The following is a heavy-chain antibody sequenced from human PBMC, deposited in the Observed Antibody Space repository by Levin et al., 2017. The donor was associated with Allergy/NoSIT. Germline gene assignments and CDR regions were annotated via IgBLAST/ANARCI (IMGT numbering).Heavy chain of an antibody. CDR2: ISSGGNDG. CDR1: GLNFNNYG. CDR3: AARVFDY. Sequence: GESLKISCAVSGLNFNNYGMNWVRQAPGKGLEWVALISSGGNDGYYADSVRGRFTISRDNSKNTLYLQMNSLRPDDTAVYYCAARVFDYLGQGTLVTLSS. V-gene: IGHV3-30*03. J-gene: IGHJ4*02.